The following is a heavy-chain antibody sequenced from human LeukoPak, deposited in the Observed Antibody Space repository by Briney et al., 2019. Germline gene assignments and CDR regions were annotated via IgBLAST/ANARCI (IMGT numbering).Heavy chain of an antibody. CDR3: AKYRIYDILTGPSYFDY. J-gene: IGHJ4*02. Sequence: GGSLRPSGEAPGFTFAPFPMGGVGKPPGKGLRGASSISVSGGSIYYADSVQGRFTISRDNSKNTLYLQMHSLRAEDTAVYYCAKYRIYDILTGPSYFDYWGQGTLVTVSS. V-gene: IGHV3-23*01. CDR1: GFTFAPFP. D-gene: IGHD3-9*01. CDR2: ISVSGGSI.